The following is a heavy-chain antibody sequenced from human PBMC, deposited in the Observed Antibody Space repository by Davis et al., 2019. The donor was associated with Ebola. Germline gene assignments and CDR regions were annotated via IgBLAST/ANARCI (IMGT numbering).Heavy chain of an antibody. V-gene: IGHV1-2*06. D-gene: IGHD5-18*01. CDR3: ARGHTYGRWDDRFDP. CDR1: GYTFSTYG. Sequence: ASVKVSCKVSGYTFSTYGINWVRQAPGQGFEWVGRINPNFGGTIYAQKFQGRVTMTIDTSINTAYMELDRLKSDDTALYYCARGHTYGRWDDRFDPWEGTLVTVSS. J-gene: IGHJ5*02. CDR2: INPNFGGT.